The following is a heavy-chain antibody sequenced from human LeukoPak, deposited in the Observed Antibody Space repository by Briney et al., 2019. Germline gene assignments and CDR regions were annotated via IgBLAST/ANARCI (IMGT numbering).Heavy chain of an antibody. CDR2: IRFDRSNQ. J-gene: IGHJ4*02. CDR1: GFTFRSFG. V-gene: IGHV3-30*02. D-gene: IGHD4/OR15-4a*01. CDR3: AKGYGESHFDS. Sequence: GGSLRLSCAASGFTFRSFGMHLVRQAPGKGLEWVAFIRFDRSNQYYADSVKGRFTISRDNSNNTLFLQMNSLRVDDTAVYFCAKGYGESHFDSWGQGTLVTVSS.